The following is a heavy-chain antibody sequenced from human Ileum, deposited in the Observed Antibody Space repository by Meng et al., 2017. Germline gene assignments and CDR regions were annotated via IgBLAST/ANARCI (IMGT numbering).Heavy chain of an antibody. CDR2: VYNTGNT. CDR1: GGVVSSANTY. D-gene: IGHD6-19*01. V-gene: IGHV4-61*01. Sequence: GRAEAYGSGLVRPSDTLSLTCSVSGGVVSSANTYWSWTRQTPGKGLEWIGYVYNTGNTNSNPSLRSRLTMSVDTSNSQFSLKLTSVTAADTAVYYCARGGGGGWPNWFDPWGQGTLVTVSS. J-gene: IGHJ5*02. CDR3: ARGGGGGWPNWFDP.